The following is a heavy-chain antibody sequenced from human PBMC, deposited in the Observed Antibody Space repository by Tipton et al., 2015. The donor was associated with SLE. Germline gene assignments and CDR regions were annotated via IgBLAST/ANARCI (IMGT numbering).Heavy chain of an antibody. CDR1: GGSISSYY. D-gene: IGHD1-26*01. V-gene: IGHV4-59*01. CDR2: IYYSGST. CDR3: AREVDMGAIDY. J-gene: IGHJ4*02. Sequence: LRLSCTVSGGSISSYYWSWIRQPPGKGLEWIGYIYYSGSTNYNPSLKSRVTISVDTSKNQFSLKLSSVTAADTAVYYCAREVDMGAIDYWGQGTLVTVSS.